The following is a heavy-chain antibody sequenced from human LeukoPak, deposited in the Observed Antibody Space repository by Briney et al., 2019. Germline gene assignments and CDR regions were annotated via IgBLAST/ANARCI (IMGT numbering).Heavy chain of an antibody. CDR3: AREESGGYFDY. V-gene: IGHV1-46*01. D-gene: IGHD2-8*02. CDR1: GFTFTNYY. CDR2: INPSGSST. J-gene: IGHJ4*02. Sequence: ASVKVSCRASGFTFTNYYMHWVRQAPGQGLEWMGLINPSGSSTNYAQKFRGRVTMTRDTSTTTVYMELSSLRSEDTAVYYCAREESGGYFDYGGQGTLVTVSS.